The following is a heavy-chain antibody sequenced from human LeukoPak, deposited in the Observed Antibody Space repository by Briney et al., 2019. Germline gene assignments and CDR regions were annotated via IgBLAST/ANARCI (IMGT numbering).Heavy chain of an antibody. V-gene: IGHV4-30-2*01. CDR2: IYHTGST. D-gene: IGHD4-17*01. CDR3: ARGPQVTTWDY. J-gene: IGHJ4*02. Sequence: PSETLSLTCAVSGGSISSGGYCWNWIRQPPGKGLEWIGYIYHTGSTYYNPSLKGRVTISVDMSKNQFSLKLNSVTAADTAVYYCARGPQVTTWDYWGQGTLVTVSS. CDR1: GGSISSGGYC.